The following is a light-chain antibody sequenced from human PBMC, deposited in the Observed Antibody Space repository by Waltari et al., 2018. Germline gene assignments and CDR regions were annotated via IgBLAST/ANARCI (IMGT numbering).Light chain of an antibody. CDR2: AAS. J-gene: IGKJ4*01. V-gene: IGKV1-12*01. CDR1: QGISTW. CDR3: QQANSLPVT. Sequence: DIQMTQSPSSVSASVGDSVTITCRASQGISTWFAWLQQKPGKAPKLLFYAASSVQSGVPSRFSSSGSRTDFTLTINRLQPDGFATYYCQQANSLPVTFGEGTKVEIK.